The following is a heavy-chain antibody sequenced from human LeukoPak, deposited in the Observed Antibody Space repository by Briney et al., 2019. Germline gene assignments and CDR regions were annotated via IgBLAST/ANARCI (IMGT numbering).Heavy chain of an antibody. CDR3: ARVYHPGYSSGWSPYYYYYYMDV. V-gene: IGHV7-4-1*02. CDR2: INTNTGNP. CDR1: GYTFTSYA. J-gene: IGHJ6*03. D-gene: IGHD6-19*01. Sequence: ASVKVPCKASGYTFTSYAMNWVRQAPGQGLEWMGWINTNTGNPTYAQGFTGRFVFSLDTSVSTAYLQISSLKAEDTAVYYCARVYHPGYSSGWSPYYYYYYMDVWGKGTTVTVSS.